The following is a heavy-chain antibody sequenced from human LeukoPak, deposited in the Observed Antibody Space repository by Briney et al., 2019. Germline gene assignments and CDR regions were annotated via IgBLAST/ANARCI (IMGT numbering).Heavy chain of an antibody. D-gene: IGHD3-22*01. CDR2: INPNSGGT. V-gene: IGHV1-2*02. CDR1: GYTFTGYY. Sequence: SVKVSCNASGYTFTGYYMHWVRQAPGQGLEWMGWINPNSGGTNYAQKFQGRVTMTRDTSISTAYMELSRLRSDDTAVYYCARVISGHYYDSSGAYAFDIWGQGTMVTVSS. J-gene: IGHJ3*02. CDR3: ARVISGHYYDSSGAYAFDI.